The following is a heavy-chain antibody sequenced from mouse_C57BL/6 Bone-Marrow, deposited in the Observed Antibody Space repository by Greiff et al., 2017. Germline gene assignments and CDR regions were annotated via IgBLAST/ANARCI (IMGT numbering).Heavy chain of an antibody. CDR2: IWSGGST. Sequence: QVQLQQSGPGLVQPSQSLSITCTVSGFSLTSYGVHWVRQSPGKGLEWLGVIWSGGSTDYNAAFISRLSISKDNSTSQVFFKMNSLQADDTAIYYCASPRWLLVDYWGQGTTLTVSS. CDR3: ASPRWLLVDY. D-gene: IGHD2-3*01. J-gene: IGHJ2*01. V-gene: IGHV2-2*01. CDR1: GFSLTSYG.